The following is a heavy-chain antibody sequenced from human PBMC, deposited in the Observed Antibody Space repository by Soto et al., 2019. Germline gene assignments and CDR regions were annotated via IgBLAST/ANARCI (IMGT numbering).Heavy chain of an antibody. V-gene: IGHV3-64D*06. D-gene: IGHD2-2*01. CDR2: ISSNGGST. J-gene: IGHJ6*02. CDR3: VKDPRPPLIVVSRELSYYGMDV. CDR1: GFTFSSYA. Sequence: PGGSLRLSCAASGFTFSSYAMHWVRQAPGKGLEYVSAISSNGGSTYYADSVKGRFTISRDNSKNTLYLQMSSLRAEDTAVYYCVKDPRPPLIVVSRELSYYGMDVWGQGTTVTVSS.